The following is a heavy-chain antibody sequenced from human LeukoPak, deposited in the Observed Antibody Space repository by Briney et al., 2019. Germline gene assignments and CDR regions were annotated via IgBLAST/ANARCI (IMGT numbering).Heavy chain of an antibody. V-gene: IGHV3-23*01. D-gene: IGHD2-21*02. CDR2: ISGSGGST. CDR3: AKGSYCGGDCYFHWFDP. Sequence: GGSLRLSCAASGFTFSSYAMSWVRQAPGKGLEWVSAISGSGGSTYYADSVKGRFTISRDNSRNTLYLQMNSLRAKDTAVYYCAKGSYCGGDCYFHWFDPWGQGTLVTVSS. CDR1: GFTFSSYA. J-gene: IGHJ5*02.